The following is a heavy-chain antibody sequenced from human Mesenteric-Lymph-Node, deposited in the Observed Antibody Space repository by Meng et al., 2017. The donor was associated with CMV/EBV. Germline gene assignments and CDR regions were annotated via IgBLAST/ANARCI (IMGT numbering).Heavy chain of an antibody. CDR1: GFRFSSYW. D-gene: IGHD1-1*01. J-gene: IGHJ4*02. V-gene: IGHV3-7*01. CDR3: ARDEITTFDY. Sequence: VSCVASGFRFSSYWMRWVRQAPGKGLEWVANIKRDGSEKYYVDSVRGRFTISRDNAKNSLYLQMNSLRAEDTAVYYCARDEITTFDYWGQGTLVTVSS. CDR2: IKRDGSEK.